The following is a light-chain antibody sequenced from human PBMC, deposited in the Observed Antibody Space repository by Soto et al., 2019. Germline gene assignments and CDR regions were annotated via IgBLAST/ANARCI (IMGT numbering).Light chain of an antibody. CDR1: QSVSSN. CDR2: AAS. Sequence: EIVMTQSRATLSVSPGERATLSCRTSQSVSSNLAWYQQKPGQAPRLLIYAASTRATGIPARFSGSGSGTDFTLTITSLQSEDSALYYCQQYNHWSRTFGQGTKVEIK. CDR3: QQYNHWSRT. V-gene: IGKV3-15*01. J-gene: IGKJ1*01.